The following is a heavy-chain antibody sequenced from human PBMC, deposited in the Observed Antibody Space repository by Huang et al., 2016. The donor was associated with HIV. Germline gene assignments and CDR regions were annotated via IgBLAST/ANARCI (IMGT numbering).Heavy chain of an antibody. CDR1: GSSFSGYY. D-gene: IGHD3-9*01. CDR3: ARGDLWPRYYYFDY. CDR2: INLSGGA. Sequence: QVQLQQWGAGLLKPSETLSLTCAVYGSSFSGYYWSWIRQPAGKRLEWIGEINLSGGAKYNPSLESRVTISVDTSKNQFSRRLTSVTAADTAVYFCARGDLWPRYYYFDYWGQGSLVTVSS. V-gene: IGHV4-34*01. J-gene: IGHJ4*02.